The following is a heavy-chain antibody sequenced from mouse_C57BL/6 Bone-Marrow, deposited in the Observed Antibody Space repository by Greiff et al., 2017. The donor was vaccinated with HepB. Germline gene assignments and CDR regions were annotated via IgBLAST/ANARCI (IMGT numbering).Heavy chain of an antibody. Sequence: EVKVVESEGGLVQPGSSMKLSCTASGFTFSDYYMAWVRQVPEKGLEWVANINYDGSSTYYLDSLKSRFIISRDNAKNILYLQMSSLKSEDTATYYCARVRYYGISYYFDYWGQGTTLTVSS. J-gene: IGHJ2*01. CDR3: ARVRYYGISYYFDY. CDR2: INYDGSST. CDR1: GFTFSDYY. D-gene: IGHD1-1*01. V-gene: IGHV5-16*01.